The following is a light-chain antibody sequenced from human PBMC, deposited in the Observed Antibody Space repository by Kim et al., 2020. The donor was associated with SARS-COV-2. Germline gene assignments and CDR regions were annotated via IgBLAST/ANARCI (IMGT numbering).Light chain of an antibody. CDR1: QDISNY. J-gene: IGKJ2*01. CDR3: QQYDNLYT. Sequence: SVSVGDRVTITCQASQDISNYINWYQQKPGKAPKLLIYDASNLETGVPSRFSGSGSGTDFTFTISSLQPEDIATYYCQQYDNLYTFGQGTKVDIK. V-gene: IGKV1-33*01. CDR2: DAS.